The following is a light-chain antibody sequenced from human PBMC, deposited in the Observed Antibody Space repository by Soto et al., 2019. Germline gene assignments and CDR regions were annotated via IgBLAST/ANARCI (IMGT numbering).Light chain of an antibody. V-gene: IGLV1-40*01. CDR1: RSNIGAGYD. Sequence: QSVLTQPPSLSGAPGQRVTISCTGSRSNIGAGYDVHLYQHLPGTAPKVLIFDNSNRPSGVPDRFSGSKSSPSAALAITGLQAEDEVVHYCRSYAVSLGDPAFGGGT. J-gene: IGLJ3*02. CDR3: RSYAVSLGDPA. CDR2: DNS.